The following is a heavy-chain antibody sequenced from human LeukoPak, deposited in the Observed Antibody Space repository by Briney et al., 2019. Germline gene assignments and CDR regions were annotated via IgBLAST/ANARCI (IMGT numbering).Heavy chain of an antibody. CDR1: GFTLSSYA. V-gene: IGHV3-23*01. CDR2: TSSSDAGT. J-gene: IGHJ3*02. Sequence: GGSLRLSCAASGFTLSSYAMSWVRQAPGKGLEWVSATSSSDAGTYYADSVKGRFTISRDNSKNTLYLQMNSLRAEDTAVYYCAKDGQWLAHAFDIWGQGTMVTVSS. CDR3: AKDGQWLAHAFDI. D-gene: IGHD6-19*01.